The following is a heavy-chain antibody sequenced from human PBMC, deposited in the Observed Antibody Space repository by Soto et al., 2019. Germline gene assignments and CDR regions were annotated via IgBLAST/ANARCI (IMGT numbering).Heavy chain of an antibody. Sequence: SETLSLTCAVYGGSFSGYYWSWIRQPPGKGLEWIGEINHSGSTNYNPSLKSRVTISVDTSKNQFSLKLSSVTAADTAVYYCASPLMWFDQTGAFDTWGQGTTVTVSS. CDR1: GGSFSGYY. CDR3: ASPLMWFDQTGAFDT. CDR2: INHSGST. V-gene: IGHV4-34*01. J-gene: IGHJ3*02. D-gene: IGHD3-10*01.